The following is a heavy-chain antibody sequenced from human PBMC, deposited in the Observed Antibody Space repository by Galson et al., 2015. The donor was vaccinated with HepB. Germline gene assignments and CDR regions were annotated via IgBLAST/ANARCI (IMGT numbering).Heavy chain of an antibody. CDR2: ISTYDGNT. D-gene: IGHD3-22*01. J-gene: IGHJ4*02. CDR3: ARVWATMILLSSQYFDY. Sequence: SVEVSCKASGYDFTSYGISWVRQAPGQGLEWVGWISTYDGNTNYAQKLQGRVTVTTDTYTRTTYMEMRSLRSDDTAVYDCARVWATMILLSSQYFDYWGQGTLVIVSS. V-gene: IGHV1-18*04. CDR1: GYDFTSYG.